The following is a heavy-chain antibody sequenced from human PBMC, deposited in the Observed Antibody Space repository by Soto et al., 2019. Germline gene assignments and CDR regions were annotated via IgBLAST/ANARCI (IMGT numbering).Heavy chain of an antibody. Sequence: QVQLVQSGAEVKKPGSSVKVSCKASGGTFGIFAINWVRQAPGQGLEWMGGIIPIFGTANYTQKFRGRVTITADESTNTAYMELSSLRSEDTAVYFCARVAGGSYSIKNWFDPWGQGTLVTVSS. CDR3: ARVAGGSYSIKNWFDP. CDR2: IIPIFGTA. J-gene: IGHJ5*02. D-gene: IGHD1-26*01. V-gene: IGHV1-69*01. CDR1: GGTFGIFA.